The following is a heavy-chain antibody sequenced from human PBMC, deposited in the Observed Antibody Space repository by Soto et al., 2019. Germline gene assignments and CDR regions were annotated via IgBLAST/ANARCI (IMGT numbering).Heavy chain of an antibody. CDR3: ARELSGSDFEY. Sequence: PSETRSLTCTVSGGSISSGGYYWSWIRHHPGKGLEWIGYIYYSGSTYYNPSLKSRVTISVDTSKNQFSLKLSSVTAADTAVYYCARELSGSDFEYWGQGTMVTISS. CDR2: IYYSGST. D-gene: IGHD1-26*01. V-gene: IGHV4-31*03. CDR1: GGSISSGGYY. J-gene: IGHJ4*02.